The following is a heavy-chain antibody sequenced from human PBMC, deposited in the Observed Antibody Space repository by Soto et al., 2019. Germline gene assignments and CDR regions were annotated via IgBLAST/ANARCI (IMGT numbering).Heavy chain of an antibody. CDR1: GFSLSTSGVG. Sequence: QITLKESGPTLVNPTQTLTLTCTFSGFSLSTSGVGVGWIRQPPGKALEWLALIYWDDDKRYSPSLKSRLTITKDTSKNQVVLRMANMDPVDTATYYCAHLPGALNTIPLLHFDYWGQGTLVTVSS. J-gene: IGHJ4*02. D-gene: IGHD3-9*01. V-gene: IGHV2-5*02. CDR2: IYWDDDK. CDR3: AHLPGALNTIPLLHFDY.